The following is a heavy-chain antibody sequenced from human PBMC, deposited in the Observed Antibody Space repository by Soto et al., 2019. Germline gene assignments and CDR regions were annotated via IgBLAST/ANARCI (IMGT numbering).Heavy chain of an antibody. CDR3: ARSSYYYDSSGYFFSWFDP. D-gene: IGHD3-22*01. J-gene: IGHJ5*02. CDR1: GDSIGTHY. V-gene: IGHV4-59*08. Sequence: SETLSLTCTISGDSIGTHYWSWIRQPPGKGLEWIGYIYYTGSTKFNPSLQSRVTMSVDTSKNQFSLRLSSVTAADTAVYYCARSSYYYDSSGYFFSWFDPWGQGTLVTVPS. CDR2: IYYTGST.